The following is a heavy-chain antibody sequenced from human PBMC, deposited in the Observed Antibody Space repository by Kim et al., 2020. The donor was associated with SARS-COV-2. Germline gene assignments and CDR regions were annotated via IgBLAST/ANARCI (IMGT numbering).Heavy chain of an antibody. CDR3: ARDRGSGSYYKNPLVDY. V-gene: IGHV3-7*01. Sequence: GGSLRLSCAASGFTFSSYWVSWVRQAPGKGLEWVANIKQDGSEKYYVDSVKGRFTISRDNAKNSLYLQMNSLRAEDTAVYYCARDRGSGSYYKNPLVDYWGQGTLVTVSS. CDR2: IKQDGSEK. J-gene: IGHJ4*02. D-gene: IGHD3-10*01. CDR1: GFTFSSYW.